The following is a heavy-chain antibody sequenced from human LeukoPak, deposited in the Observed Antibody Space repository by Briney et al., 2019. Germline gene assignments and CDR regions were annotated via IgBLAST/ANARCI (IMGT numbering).Heavy chain of an antibody. D-gene: IGHD3-16*01. Sequence: PGGSLRLSCAASGFTFSSYAMHWVRQAPGKGLEYVSAISSNGGSTYYANSVKGRFTISRDNSKNTLYLQMGSLRAEDMAVYYCARAGTYYDYVWGSYNHPIDYWGQGTPVTVSS. V-gene: IGHV3-64*01. CDR2: ISSNGGST. CDR1: GFTFSSYA. CDR3: ARAGTYYDYVWGSYNHPIDY. J-gene: IGHJ4*02.